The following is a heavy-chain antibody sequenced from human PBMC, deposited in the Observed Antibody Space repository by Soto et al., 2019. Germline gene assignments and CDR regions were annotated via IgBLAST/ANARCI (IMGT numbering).Heavy chain of an antibody. CDR1: GYTFTSYG. CDR3: ARRPTVTNYYYYMDV. Sequence: ASVKVSCKASGYTFTSYGISWVRQAPGQGLEWMGWISAYNGNTNYAQKLQGRVTMTTDTSTSTAYMELRSLRSDDTAVYYCARRPTVTNYYYYMDVWGKGTTVTVSS. CDR2: ISAYNGNT. J-gene: IGHJ6*03. D-gene: IGHD4-17*01. V-gene: IGHV1-18*01.